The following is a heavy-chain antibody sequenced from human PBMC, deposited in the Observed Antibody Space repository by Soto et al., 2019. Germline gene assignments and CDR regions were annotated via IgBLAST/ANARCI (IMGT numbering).Heavy chain of an antibody. V-gene: IGHV4-61*05. Sequence: SETLSLTCTVSGGSISSSSYYWSWIRQPPGKGLEWIGYIYYSGSTNYNPSLKSRVTISVDTSNNQFSLRLSSVTAADTAVYYCARRYGGAFDIWGQGTMVTVS. D-gene: IGHD4-17*01. CDR3: ARRYGGAFDI. CDR2: IYYSGST. J-gene: IGHJ3*02. CDR1: GGSISSSSYY.